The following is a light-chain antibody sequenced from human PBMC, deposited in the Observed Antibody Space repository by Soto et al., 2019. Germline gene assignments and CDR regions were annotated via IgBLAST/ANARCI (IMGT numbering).Light chain of an antibody. CDR2: DVS. CDR1: SSDVGGYDY. CDR3: YSHAASSYV. V-gene: IGLV2-11*01. Sequence: QSVLTQPRSVSGSPGQSVTVSCTGTSSDVGGYDYVSWYQQHPDKAPKLMIYDVSKRPSGVPDRFSGSKSGNTASVTISGLQAEDEADYYYYSHAASSYVFGAGTKVTAL. J-gene: IGLJ1*01.